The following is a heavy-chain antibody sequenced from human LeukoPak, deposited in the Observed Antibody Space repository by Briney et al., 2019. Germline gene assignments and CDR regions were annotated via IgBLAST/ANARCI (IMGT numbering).Heavy chain of an antibody. D-gene: IGHD3-16*01. V-gene: IGHV3-21*01. Sequence: PGGSPRLSCAASGFTFSSYSMNWVRQAPGKGLEWVSSISSSSTYIYYADSVKGRFTISRDNAKNSLYLQMNSLRVEDTAVYYCARGRFVGGDYWGQGTLVTVSS. J-gene: IGHJ4*02. CDR3: ARGRFVGGDY. CDR2: ISSSSTYI. CDR1: GFTFSSYS.